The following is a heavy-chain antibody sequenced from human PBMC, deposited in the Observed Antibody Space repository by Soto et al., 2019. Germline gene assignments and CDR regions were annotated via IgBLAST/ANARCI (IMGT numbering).Heavy chain of an antibody. CDR3: ARHLGGSNYGLYYYYYGMDV. V-gene: IGHV4-59*08. D-gene: IGHD4-4*01. CDR2: IYYSGST. Sequence: PSETLSLTCTVSGGSISSYYWSWIRQPPGKGLEWIGYIYYSGSTNYNPSLKSRVTISVDTSKNQFSLKLSSVTAADTAVYYCARHLGGSNYGLYYYYYGMDVWGQGTTVTVSS. CDR1: GGSISSYY. J-gene: IGHJ6*02.